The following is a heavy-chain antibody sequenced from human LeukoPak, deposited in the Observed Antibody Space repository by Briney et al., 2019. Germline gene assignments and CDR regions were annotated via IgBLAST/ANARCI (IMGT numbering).Heavy chain of an antibody. CDR1: GYTFTDYS. D-gene: IGHD2-2*01. CDR2: INPNSAGT. V-gene: IGHV1-2*02. CDR3: ARDHYCSSTSCLLYYYYYGMDV. J-gene: IGHJ6*02. Sequence: ASVKVSCKASGYTFTDYSLHWVRQAPGQGLEWMGWINPNSAGTNYAQKFQGRVTMTRDTSISTAYMELSRLRSDDTAVYYCARDHYCSSTSCLLYYYYYGMDVWGQGTTVTVSS.